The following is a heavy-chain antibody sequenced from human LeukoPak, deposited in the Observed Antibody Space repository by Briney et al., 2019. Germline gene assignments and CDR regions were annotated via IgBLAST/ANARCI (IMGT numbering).Heavy chain of an antibody. CDR1: GYTFTSYY. Sequence: ASVKVSCKASGYTFTSYYMHWVRQAPGQGLEWMGIINPSGGSTSYAQKFQGRVTMTRDMSTSTAYMELSSLRSEDTAVYYCARDPLGYCSGGSCYSGPLYYMDVWGKGTTVTVSS. CDR3: ARDPLGYCSGGSCYSGPLYYMDV. J-gene: IGHJ6*03. CDR2: INPSGGST. D-gene: IGHD2-15*01. V-gene: IGHV1-46*01.